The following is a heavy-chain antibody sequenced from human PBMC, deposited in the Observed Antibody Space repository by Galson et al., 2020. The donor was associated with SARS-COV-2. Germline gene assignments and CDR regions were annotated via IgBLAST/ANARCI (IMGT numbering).Heavy chain of an antibody. J-gene: IGHJ4*02. V-gene: IGHV4-4*02. CDR2: IYHSGSI. CDR1: GDSISTKNW. CDR3: ARSYGDLWDDHYFDY. D-gene: IGHD2-21*02. Sequence: SETLSLTCDVSGDSISTKNWWTWVRQSPGKGLEWIGEIYHSGSINYHPALNSRVSISVDKSKNQFSLTLNSVTAADTAVYYCARSYGDLWDDHYFDYWGQGLLVTVSS.